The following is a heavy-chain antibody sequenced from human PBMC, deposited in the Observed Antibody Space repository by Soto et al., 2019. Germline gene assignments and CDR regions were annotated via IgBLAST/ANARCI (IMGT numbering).Heavy chain of an antibody. D-gene: IGHD2-15*01. Sequence: ESGGGVVQPGRSLRLSCAASGFTFSSYGMHWVRQAPGKGLEWVAVIWYDGSNKYYADSVKGRFTISRDNSKNTLYLQMNSLRAEDTAVYYCARGAADYWYFDLWGRGTLVTVSS. CDR3: ARGAADYWYFDL. V-gene: IGHV3-33*01. CDR1: GFTFSSYG. CDR2: IWYDGSNK. J-gene: IGHJ2*01.